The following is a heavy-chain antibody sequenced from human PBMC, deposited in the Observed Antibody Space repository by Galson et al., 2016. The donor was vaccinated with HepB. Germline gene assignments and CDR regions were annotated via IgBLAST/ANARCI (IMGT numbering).Heavy chain of an antibody. CDR3: VRGFRMGSGWDHDDDIDV. J-gene: IGHJ6*04. CDR1: GYTFTNYD. V-gene: IGHV1-8*01. CDR2: MNPKSGNT. Sequence: SVKVSCKASGYTFTNYDINWVRQAAGQGLEWTGWMNPKSGNTGFGQNFQGRVTMTRDTSISTAYMEVSSLRSEDTAVYYDVRGFRMGSGWDHDDDIDVWGRGTTVIVSS. D-gene: IGHD6-19*01.